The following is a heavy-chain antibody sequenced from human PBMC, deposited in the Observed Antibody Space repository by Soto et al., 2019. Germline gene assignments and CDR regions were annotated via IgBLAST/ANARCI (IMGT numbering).Heavy chain of an antibody. Sequence: SETLSLTCTVSGGSISSGGYYWSWIRQHPGKGLEWIGYIYYSGSTYYNPSLKSRVTISVDTSKNQFSLKLSSVTAADTAVYYCARARLDYYYGMDVWGQGTTVTVSS. V-gene: IGHV4-31*03. CDR2: IYYSGST. CDR3: ARARLDYYYGMDV. CDR1: GGSISSGGYY. J-gene: IGHJ6*02.